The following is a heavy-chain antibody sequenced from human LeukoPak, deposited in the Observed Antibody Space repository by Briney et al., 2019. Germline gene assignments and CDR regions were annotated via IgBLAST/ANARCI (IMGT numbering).Heavy chain of an antibody. Sequence: SETLSLTCAVSDYSITSDYYWGWIRQPPGKGLEWIGSIYHSGSTYYNPSLKSRVTISVDTSKNQFSLKLTSVTAADTAVYYCAREGSTSGTNWFDPGGQRTLVTVSS. J-gene: IGHJ5*02. CDR3: AREGSTSGTNWFDP. D-gene: IGHD3-10*01. CDR2: IYHSGST. V-gene: IGHV4-38-2*02. CDR1: DYSITSDYY.